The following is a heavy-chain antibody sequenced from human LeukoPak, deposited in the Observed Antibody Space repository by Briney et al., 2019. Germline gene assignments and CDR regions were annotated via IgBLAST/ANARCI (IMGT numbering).Heavy chain of an antibody. V-gene: IGHV4-38-2*02. Sequence: SETLSLTCTVSGYSISSGYYWGWIRQPPGKGLEWIGSIYYSGSTYYNPSLKSRVTISVDTSKNQFSLKLSSVTAADTAVYYCARGSHSWIYLREWGQGTLVTVSS. CDR3: ARGSHSWIYLRE. CDR1: GYSISSGYY. D-gene: IGHD3-10*02. CDR2: IYYSGST. J-gene: IGHJ4*02.